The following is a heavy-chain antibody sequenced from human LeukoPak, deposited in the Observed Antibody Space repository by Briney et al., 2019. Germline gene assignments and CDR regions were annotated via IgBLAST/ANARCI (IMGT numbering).Heavy chain of an antibody. CDR1: GFTFSSYA. Sequence: PGGSLRLSCAASGFTFSSYAMSWVRQAPGKGLEWVSAISDSGGSTYYADSVKGRFTISRDDSKNTLYLQMNSLRAEDTAVYYCAKGRYSYGILIVDYWGQGTLVTVSS. D-gene: IGHD5-18*01. CDR2: ISDSGGST. J-gene: IGHJ4*02. CDR3: AKGRYSYGILIVDY. V-gene: IGHV3-23*01.